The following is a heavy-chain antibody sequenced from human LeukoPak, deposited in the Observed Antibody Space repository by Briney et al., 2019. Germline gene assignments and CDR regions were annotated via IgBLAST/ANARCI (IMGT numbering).Heavy chain of an antibody. V-gene: IGHV3-23*01. D-gene: IGHD1-26*01. CDR1: GGSFSGYY. J-gene: IGHJ4*02. CDR3: AKPGLSGSYWSADY. CDR2: ISGSGGST. Sequence: ETLSLTCAVYGGSFSGYYWSWIRQPPGKGLEWVSAISGSGGSTYYADSVKGRFTISRDNSKNTLYLQMNSLRAEDTAVYYCAKPGLSGSYWSADYWGQGTLVTVSS.